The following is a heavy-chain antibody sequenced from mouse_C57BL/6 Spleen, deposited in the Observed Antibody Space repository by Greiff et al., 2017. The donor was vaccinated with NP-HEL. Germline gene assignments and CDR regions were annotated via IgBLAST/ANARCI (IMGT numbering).Heavy chain of an antibody. CDR1: GYTFTSYW. Sequence: VKLQQPGAELVKPGASVKLSCKASGYTFTSYWMQWVKQRPGQGLEWIGEIDPSDSYTNYNQKFKGKATLTVDTSSSTAYMQLSSLTSEDSAVYYCARKLGGGFDYWGQGTTLTVSS. CDR2: IDPSDSYT. D-gene: IGHD4-1*01. CDR3: ARKLGGGFDY. J-gene: IGHJ2*01. V-gene: IGHV1-50*01.